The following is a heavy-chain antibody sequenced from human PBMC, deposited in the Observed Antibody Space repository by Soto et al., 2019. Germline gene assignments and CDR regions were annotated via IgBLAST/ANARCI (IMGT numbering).Heavy chain of an antibody. CDR1: GGSISSGDYY. J-gene: IGHJ5*02. CDR2: IYYSGST. Sequence: QVQLQESGPGLVKPSQTLSLTCTVSGGSISSGDYYWSWIRQPPGKGLEWIGYIYYSGSTYYNPSRNSRVTISVDASKNQFSLKLSSVTAADTAVYYCARGVTMVRGIIIPWFDPWGQGTLVTVSS. CDR3: ARGVTMVRGIIIPWFDP. V-gene: IGHV4-30-4*01. D-gene: IGHD3-10*01.